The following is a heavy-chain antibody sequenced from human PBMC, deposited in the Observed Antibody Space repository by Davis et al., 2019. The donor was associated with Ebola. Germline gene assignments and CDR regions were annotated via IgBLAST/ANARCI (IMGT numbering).Heavy chain of an antibody. CDR1: GFTFSSYA. CDR2: ISYDGSNK. J-gene: IGHJ6*02. V-gene: IGHV3-30-3*01. D-gene: IGHD2-2*01. CDR3: ARDLGVLVPAAMEARGDV. Sequence: GGSLRLSCAASGFTFSSYAMHWVRQAPGKGLEWVAVISYDGSNKYYADPVKGRFTISRDNSKNTLYLQMNSLRSEDTAVYYCARDLGVLVPAAMEARGDVWGQGTTVTVSS.